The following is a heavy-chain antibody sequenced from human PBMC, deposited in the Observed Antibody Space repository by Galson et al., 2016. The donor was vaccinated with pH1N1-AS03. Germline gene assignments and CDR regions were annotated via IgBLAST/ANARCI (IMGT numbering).Heavy chain of an antibody. D-gene: IGHD3-10*01. CDR1: GLRFSNHV. Sequence: SLRLSCAASGLRFSNHVMSWVRQAPGKGLHWVSTISDSGSTTYHGDSVKGRFTTSRDNSQNTLFLHMNSLRAEDTAVYYCVKLKGWYGEGYFQHWGQGTLVTVSS. CDR3: VKLKGWYGEGYFQH. V-gene: IGHV3-23*01. CDR2: ISDSGSTT. J-gene: IGHJ1*01.